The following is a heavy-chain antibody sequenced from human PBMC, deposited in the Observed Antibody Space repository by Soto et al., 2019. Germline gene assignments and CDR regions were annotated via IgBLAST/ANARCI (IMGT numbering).Heavy chain of an antibody. J-gene: IGHJ5*02. CDR3: VRLLPDYYDSSDGIVDNWFDP. CDR2: IYYSGGT. CDR1: GGSISSSSYY. D-gene: IGHD3-22*01. Sequence: SETLSLTCTVSGGSISSSSYYWGWIRQPPGKGLEWIGSIYYSGGTYYNPSLKSRVTISVDTSKNQFSLKLSSVTAADTAVYYCVRLLPDYYDSSDGIVDNWFDPWGQGTLVTVSS. V-gene: IGHV4-39*01.